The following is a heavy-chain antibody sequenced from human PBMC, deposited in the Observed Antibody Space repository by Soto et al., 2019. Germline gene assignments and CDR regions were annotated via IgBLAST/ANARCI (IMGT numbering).Heavy chain of an antibody. CDR1: GGSVSSGSYY. CDR2: IYYSGST. Sequence: PSETLSLTCTVSGGSVSSGSYYWSWIRQPPGKGLEWIGYIYYSGSTNYNPSLKSRVTISVDTSKNQFSLKLSSVTAADTAVYYCARDWAAAAGTFYYYGMDVWGQGTTVTVYS. D-gene: IGHD6-13*01. CDR3: ARDWAAAAGTFYYYGMDV. V-gene: IGHV4-61*01. J-gene: IGHJ6*02.